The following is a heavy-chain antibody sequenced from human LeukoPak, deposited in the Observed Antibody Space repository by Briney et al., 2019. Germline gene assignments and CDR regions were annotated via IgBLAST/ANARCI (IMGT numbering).Heavy chain of an antibody. Sequence: ASVKVSCKVSGYTLTELSMHWVRQAPGKGLEWMGGFDPEDGETIYAQKFQGRVTMTEDTSTDTAYMELSSLRSKDTAVYYCATYTKGYCSSTSCYGPYDAFDIWGQGTMVTVSS. J-gene: IGHJ3*02. V-gene: IGHV1-24*01. CDR1: GYTLTELS. CDR2: FDPEDGET. CDR3: ATYTKGYCSSTSCYGPYDAFDI. D-gene: IGHD2-2*01.